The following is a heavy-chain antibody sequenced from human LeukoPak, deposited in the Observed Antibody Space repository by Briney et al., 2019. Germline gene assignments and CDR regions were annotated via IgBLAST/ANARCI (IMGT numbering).Heavy chain of an antibody. J-gene: IGHJ5*01. V-gene: IGHV3-48*01. CDR3: ARAGAPSRYCSGGSCRYWFDY. CDR2: IIIISSTI. Sequence: GGSLRLSCAASGFTFSSYSMNWVRQAPGKGRQWVYYIIIISSTIYYADSVKGRFTISRDNAKNSLYLQMNSLRAEDTAVYYCARAGAPSRYCSGGSCRYWFDYWGQGTLVTVSS. CDR1: GFTFSSYS. D-gene: IGHD2-15*01.